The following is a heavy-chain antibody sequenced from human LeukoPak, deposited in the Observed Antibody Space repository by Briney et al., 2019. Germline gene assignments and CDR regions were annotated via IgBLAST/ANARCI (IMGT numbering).Heavy chain of an antibody. CDR1: GFTFDDYA. V-gene: IGHV3-9*01. J-gene: IGHJ4*02. CDR2: ISWNSGSI. Sequence: GRSLRLFCAASGFTFDDYAMHWVRQAPGKGLEWVSGISWNSGSIGYADSVKGRFTISRDNAKNSLYLQMNSLRTEDTALYYCAKDKNGYPDYWGQGTLVTVSS. D-gene: IGHD5-24*01. CDR3: AKDKNGYPDY.